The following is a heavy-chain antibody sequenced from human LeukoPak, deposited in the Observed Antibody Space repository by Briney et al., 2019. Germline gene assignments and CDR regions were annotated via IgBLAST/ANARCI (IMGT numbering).Heavy chain of an antibody. CDR1: GFTFSSYA. CDR2: ISSNGGST. Sequence: GGSLRPSCAASGFTFSSYAMHWVRQAPGKGLEYVSAISSNGGSTYYANSVKGRFTISRDNSKNTLYLQMGSLRADDMAVYYCATDTGGWGQGTLVTVSS. D-gene: IGHD4-23*01. CDR3: ATDTGG. V-gene: IGHV3-64*01. J-gene: IGHJ4*02.